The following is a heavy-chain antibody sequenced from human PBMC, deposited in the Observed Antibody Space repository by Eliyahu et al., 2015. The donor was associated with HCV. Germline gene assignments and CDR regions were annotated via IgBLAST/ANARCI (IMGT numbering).Heavy chain of an antibody. CDR3: ARRASSGYYGMDV. D-gene: IGHD6-25*01. V-gene: IGHV5-51*01. CDR1: GYSFTSYW. Sequence: EVQLVQSGAEVKKPGESLXISCKGSGYSFTSYWIGWVRXMPGKGLEWMGIIYPGDSDTRYXPSFQGQVTISADKSISTAYLQWSSLKASDTAMYYCARRASSGYYGMDVWGQGTTVTVSS. CDR2: IYPGDSDT. J-gene: IGHJ6*02.